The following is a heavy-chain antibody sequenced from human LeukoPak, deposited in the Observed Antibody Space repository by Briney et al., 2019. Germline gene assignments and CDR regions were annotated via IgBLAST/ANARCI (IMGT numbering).Heavy chain of an antibody. CDR2: ISGSGGST. D-gene: IGHD3-10*01. V-gene: IGHV3-23*01. Sequence: PGGSLRLSCAASGFTFSSYAMSWVRQAPGKGLEWVSSISGSGGSTYYADSVKGRFTISRDNSKNTLYLQMNSLRAEDTAVYYCAKGGVTMVRGVIISWYFDLWGRGTLVTVSS. CDR1: GFTFSSYA. CDR3: AKGGVTMVRGVIISWYFDL. J-gene: IGHJ2*01.